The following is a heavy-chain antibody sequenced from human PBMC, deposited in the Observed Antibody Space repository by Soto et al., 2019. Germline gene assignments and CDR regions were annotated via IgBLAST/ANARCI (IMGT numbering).Heavy chain of an antibody. CDR2: IYYSGST. J-gene: IGHJ5*02. CDR1: GGSISSSSYY. D-gene: IGHD6-13*01. Sequence: SETLSLTCTVSGGSISSSSYYWGWIRQPPGKGLEWIGSIYYSGSTYYNPSLKSRVTISVDTSKNQFSLKLSSVTAADTAVYYCARHTYSSSWYLKNWFDPWGQGTLVTVSS. CDR3: ARHTYSSSWYLKNWFDP. V-gene: IGHV4-39*01.